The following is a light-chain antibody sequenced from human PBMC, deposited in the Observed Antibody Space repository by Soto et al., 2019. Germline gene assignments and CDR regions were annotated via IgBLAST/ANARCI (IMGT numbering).Light chain of an antibody. V-gene: IGLV1-44*01. CDR1: NSNIEGNA. CDR3: AAWDDSRNAWV. CDR2: NNN. J-gene: IGLJ3*02. Sequence: QSVLSQTPSVSGTLGQRVTISCSGSNSNIEGNAVNWYQQVPGTAPKLLIYNNNHRPSGVSDRFSGSKSGTSASLAISGLQSADETDYDCAAWDDSRNAWVFGGGTQLTVL.